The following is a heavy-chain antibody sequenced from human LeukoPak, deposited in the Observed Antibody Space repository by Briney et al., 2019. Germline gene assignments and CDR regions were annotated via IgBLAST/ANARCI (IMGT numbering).Heavy chain of an antibody. J-gene: IGHJ3*02. CDR2: FFHTGNS. CDR3: AKFTVTTSGYTFDI. CDR1: GGSVSSAGYS. D-gene: IGHD4-17*01. Sequence: SETLSLTCGVSGGSVSSAGYSWSWIRQAPGRGLECIVYFFHTGNSYYNPSLESRVTISLDRSRNQFSLKLSSVTAADTAVYYCAKFTVTTSGYTFDIWGQGTMVTVSS. V-gene: IGHV4-30-2*01.